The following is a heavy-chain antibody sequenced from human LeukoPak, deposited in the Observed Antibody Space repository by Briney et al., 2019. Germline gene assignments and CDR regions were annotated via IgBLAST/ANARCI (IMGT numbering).Heavy chain of an antibody. D-gene: IGHD6-19*01. CDR1: GYDFTSVG. CDR2: ISPYNGNT. Sequence: ASVKVSCKASGYDFTSVGITWVRRAPGQGLEWMGWISPYNGNTRYAQKSQGRVAMTTDTSTTTAYMELRGLRFNDTAVYYCARAGPSSGWYFDYWGQGTLVTVSS. J-gene: IGHJ4*02. CDR3: ARAGPSSGWYFDY. V-gene: IGHV1-18*01.